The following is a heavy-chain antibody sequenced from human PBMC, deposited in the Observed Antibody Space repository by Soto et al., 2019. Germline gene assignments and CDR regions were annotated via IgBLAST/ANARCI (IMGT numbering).Heavy chain of an antibody. CDR3: ARDYTRDGYNPPHFDY. CDR2: IYYRGST. CDR1: GGSISSGDYY. V-gene: IGHV4-30-4*01. J-gene: IGHJ4*02. Sequence: SETLSLTCTVSGGSISSGDYYWSWIRQPPGKGLEWIGYIYYRGSTYYNPSLKSRVTISVDTSKNQFSLMLGSVTAADTAVYYCARDYTRDGYNPPHFDYWGQGTLVTVSS. D-gene: IGHD5-12*01.